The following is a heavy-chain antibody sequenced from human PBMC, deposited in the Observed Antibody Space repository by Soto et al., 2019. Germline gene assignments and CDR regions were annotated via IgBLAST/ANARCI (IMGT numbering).Heavy chain of an antibody. CDR3: ARDFTYYYYYGMDV. CDR1: GFTFSSYS. CDR2: ISSSSSYI. J-gene: IGHJ6*02. D-gene: IGHD3-16*01. Sequence: EVQLVESGGGLVKPGGSLRLSCAASGFTFSSYSMNWVRQAPGKGLEWVSSISSSSSYIYYADSVKGRFTISRDNAKNSLYLQMNSLRAEDTAVYYCARDFTYYYYYGMDVWGRGTTVTVSS. V-gene: IGHV3-21*01.